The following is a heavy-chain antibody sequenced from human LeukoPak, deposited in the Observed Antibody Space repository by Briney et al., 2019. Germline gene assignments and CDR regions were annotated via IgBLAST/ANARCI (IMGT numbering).Heavy chain of an antibody. CDR3: ARGKSGSFRGYFDY. D-gene: IGHD1-26*01. CDR2: ISSNGGST. V-gene: IGHV3-64*01. CDR1: GFTFSSYA. J-gene: IGHJ4*02. Sequence: GGSLRLSCAASGFTFSSYAMHWVRQAPGKGLEYVSAISSNGGSTYYAISVKGRFTISRDNSKNTLYLQMGSLRAEDMAVYYCARGKSGSFRGYFDYWGQGTLVTVSS.